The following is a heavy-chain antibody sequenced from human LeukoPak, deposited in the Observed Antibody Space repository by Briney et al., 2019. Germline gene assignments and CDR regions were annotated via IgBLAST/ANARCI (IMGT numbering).Heavy chain of an antibody. CDR1: GFTFSSYG. J-gene: IGHJ4*02. CDR2: IRYDGSNK. V-gene: IGHV3-30*02. D-gene: IGHD6-13*01. Sequence: EGSLRLSCAASGFTFSSYGMHWVRQAPGKGLEWVAFIRYDGSNKYYADSVKGRFTISRDNSKNTLYLQMNSLRAEDTAVYYCAKGDSSSWALFDYWGQGTLVTVSS. CDR3: AKGDSSSWALFDY.